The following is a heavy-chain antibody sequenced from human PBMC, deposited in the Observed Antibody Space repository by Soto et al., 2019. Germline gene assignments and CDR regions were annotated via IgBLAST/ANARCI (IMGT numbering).Heavy chain of an antibody. V-gene: IGHV3-7*01. CDR3: AKNNRYCSSTNCFVFDY. CDR1: GFTFSGYW. J-gene: IGHJ4*02. D-gene: IGHD2-2*01. CDR2: IKQDGSEK. Sequence: PGGSLRLSCAASGFTFSGYWMSWVRQAPGKGLEWVANIKQDGSEKYYVDSVKGRFTISRDNAKNSLYLLMNCLRAEDTVVYYCAKNNRYCSSTNCFVFDYWGQGTLVTVSS.